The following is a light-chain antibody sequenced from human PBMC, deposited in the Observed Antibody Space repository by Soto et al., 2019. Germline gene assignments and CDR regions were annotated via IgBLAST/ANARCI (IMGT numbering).Light chain of an antibody. Sequence: QSVLTQPASVSRSPGQSLTISCTGTSSDVGGNKYVSWYQHYPGKAPKLMICDVSNRPSGVSNRFSGSKSGNTASLTISGLQAEDEADYYCSAFTGTTYVFGTGTKVTVL. CDR2: DVS. CDR1: SSDVGGNKY. CDR3: SAFTGTTYV. V-gene: IGLV2-14*03. J-gene: IGLJ1*01.